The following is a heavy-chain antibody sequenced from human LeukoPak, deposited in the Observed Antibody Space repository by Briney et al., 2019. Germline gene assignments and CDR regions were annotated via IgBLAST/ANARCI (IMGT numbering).Heavy chain of an antibody. CDR1: GFTVSSNY. CDR3: ARDIDSSGGDY. CDR2: IYSGGST. V-gene: IGHV3-66*01. D-gene: IGHD3-22*01. Sequence: GGSLRLSCAASGFTVSSNYMSWVRQAPGKGLEWVSVIYSGGSTYYADSVKGRFTISRDNSKNSLYLQMNSLRAEDTAVYYCARDIDSSGGDYWGQGTLVTVSS. J-gene: IGHJ4*02.